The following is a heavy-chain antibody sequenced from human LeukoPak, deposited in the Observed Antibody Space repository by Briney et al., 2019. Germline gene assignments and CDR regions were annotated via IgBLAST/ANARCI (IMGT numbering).Heavy chain of an antibody. Sequence: ASVKVSCKASGYTFTGYYMHWVRQAPGQGLEWMGWINPNSGGTNYAQKVQGRVTMTRDTSISTAYMELSRLRSDDTAVYYCARAGDYVLGSYRYFPFDYWGQGTLVTVSS. J-gene: IGHJ4*02. CDR1: GYTFTGYY. D-gene: IGHD3-16*02. CDR2: INPNSGGT. CDR3: ARAGDYVLGSYRYFPFDY. V-gene: IGHV1-2*02.